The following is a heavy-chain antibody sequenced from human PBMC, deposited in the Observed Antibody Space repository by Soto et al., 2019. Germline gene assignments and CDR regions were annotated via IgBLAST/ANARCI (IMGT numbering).Heavy chain of an antibody. D-gene: IGHD3-10*01. CDR2: IIPIFGTA. Sequence: QVQLVQSGAEVKKPGSSVKVSCKASGGTFSSYAISWVRQAPGQGLEWVGGIIPIFGTANYAQKFQGRVTITADESTSTAYMELSSLRSEDTAVYYCARGRGSPGYYYYYGMDVWGQGTTVTVSS. CDR3: ARGRGSPGYYYYYGMDV. CDR1: GGTFSSYA. J-gene: IGHJ6*02. V-gene: IGHV1-69*01.